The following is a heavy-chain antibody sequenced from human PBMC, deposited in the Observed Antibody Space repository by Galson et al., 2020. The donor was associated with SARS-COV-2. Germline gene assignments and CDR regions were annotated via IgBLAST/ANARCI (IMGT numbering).Heavy chain of an antibody. J-gene: IGHJ6*03. CDR1: GFTFSNAW. Sequence: GGSLRLSCAASGFTFSNAWMSWVRQAPGKGLEWVGRIKSKTDGGTTDYAAPVKGRFTISRDDSKNTLYLQMNSLKTEDTAVYYCTTGDTYGYGSYYYYSYMDVWGKGTTVTVSS. V-gene: IGHV3-15*01. CDR3: TTGDTYGYGSYYYYSYMDV. CDR2: IKSKTDGGTT. D-gene: IGHD5-18*01.